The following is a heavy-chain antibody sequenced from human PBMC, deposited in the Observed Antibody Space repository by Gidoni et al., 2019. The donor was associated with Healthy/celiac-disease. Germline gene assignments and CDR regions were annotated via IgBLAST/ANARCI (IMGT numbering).Heavy chain of an antibody. CDR2: ISAYNGNT. V-gene: IGHV1-18*01. D-gene: IGHD6-19*01. Sequence: GKSGAEVKKPGASVKVSCKASGYPFTSYGISWVRQAPGQGLEWMGWISAYNGNTNYAQKVQGRVTMTTDTSTSTAYMEPRSLRSDDTAVYYWARADEAVAQDYWGQGTLVTVSS. CDR1: GYPFTSYG. J-gene: IGHJ4*02. CDR3: ARADEAVAQDY.